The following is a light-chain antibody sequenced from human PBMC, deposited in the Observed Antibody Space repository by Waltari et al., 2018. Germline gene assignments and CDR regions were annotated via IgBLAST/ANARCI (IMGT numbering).Light chain of an antibody. CDR3: QQSFSSPWT. J-gene: IGKJ1*01. CDR2: GAS. Sequence: DIQMTQSPSSLSASIGDTITVTCRPSQNIRTYLNWYQQKPAKAPKLLIFGASTLPRGVPSRFSGSASGTEFTLTVTNLQPDDFATYFCQQSFSSPWTFGQGTTV. CDR1: QNIRTY. V-gene: IGKV1-39*01.